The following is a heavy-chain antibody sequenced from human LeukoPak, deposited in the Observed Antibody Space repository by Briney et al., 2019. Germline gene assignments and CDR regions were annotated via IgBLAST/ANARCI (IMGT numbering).Heavy chain of an antibody. D-gene: IGHD2-8*01. J-gene: IGHJ4*02. CDR2: ISDDGRHN. V-gene: IGHV3-30*04. CDR1: GFTLSTYA. Sequence: GGSQRLSCAASGFTLSTYAMNWVRQAPGKGLEWVAVISDDGRHNYYADSVKGRFTISRDNSKSTLYLQMNSLRDDDSAAYFCARVYLERLTAGYFDHWGQGTQVTVSP. CDR3: ARVYLERLTAGYFDH.